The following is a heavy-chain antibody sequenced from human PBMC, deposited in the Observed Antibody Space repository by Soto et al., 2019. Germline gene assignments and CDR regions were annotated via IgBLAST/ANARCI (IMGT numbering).Heavy chain of an antibody. V-gene: IGHV3-9*01. CDR3: VKDIDGDYSTYNWFDP. Sequence: EVQLMESGGGLVQPGRSLRLSCAASGFTFDDYAMHWVRQAPGKGLEWVSGISWNSDSIGYADSVKGRFTISRDNAKNSLYLQMNSLRAEDTALYYCVKDIDGDYSTYNWFDPWGQGTLVTVSS. CDR1: GFTFDDYA. CDR2: ISWNSDSI. J-gene: IGHJ5*02. D-gene: IGHD4-4*01.